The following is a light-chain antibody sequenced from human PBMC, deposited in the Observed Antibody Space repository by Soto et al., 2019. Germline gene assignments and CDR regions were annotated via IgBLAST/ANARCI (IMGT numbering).Light chain of an antibody. CDR2: DVS. CDR1: SSDVGGYNY. Sequence: QSVLTQPASVSGSPGQSITISCTGTSSDVGGYNYVSWYQQHPGRAPKLMIYDVSNRPPGVSNRFSGSKAGNTAFLTISGLQAEDEADYYCSSYTSSSTLLYVFGTGTKLTVL. J-gene: IGLJ1*01. V-gene: IGLV2-14*01. CDR3: SSYTSSSTLLYV.